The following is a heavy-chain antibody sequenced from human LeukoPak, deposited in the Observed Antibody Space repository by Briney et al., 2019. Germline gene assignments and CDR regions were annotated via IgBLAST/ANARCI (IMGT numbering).Heavy chain of an antibody. CDR3: ARRLYVGNFDN. CDR1: GGSISSYY. CDR2: IYYSGST. V-gene: IGHV4-59*01. J-gene: IGHJ4*02. D-gene: IGHD4-23*01. Sequence: SETLSLTCTVSGGSISSYYWSWIRQPPGKGLECIGYIYYSGSTSYSPSLKSRVTISVDTSKNQFSLKLSSVAAADTAVYYCARRLYVGNFDNWGQGTLVTVSS.